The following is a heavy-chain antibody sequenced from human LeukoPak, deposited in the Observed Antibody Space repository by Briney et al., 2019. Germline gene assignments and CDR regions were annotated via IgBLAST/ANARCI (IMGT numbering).Heavy chain of an antibody. V-gene: IGHV3-21*01. CDR1: GFTFSSYS. Sequence: GGSLRLSCAASGFTFSSYSMNWVRQAPGKGLEWVSSISSSSSYIYYADSVKGRFTISRDNAKNSLYLQMNSLRAEDTAVCYCAGETGAVASDAFDIWGQGTMVTVSS. D-gene: IGHD6-19*01. CDR2: ISSSSSYI. J-gene: IGHJ3*02. CDR3: AGETGAVASDAFDI.